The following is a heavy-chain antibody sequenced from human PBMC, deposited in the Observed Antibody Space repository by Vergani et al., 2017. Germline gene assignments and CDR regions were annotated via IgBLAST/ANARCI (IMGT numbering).Heavy chain of an antibody. J-gene: IGHJ4*02. CDR1: GGSFSDYY. CDR3: ASIARAPTRRNPPPDY. Sequence: QVQLQEWGAGLLKTSETLSLTCGVSGGSFSDYYWSWIRQAPGMGLEWIGEVNHGGSTNYNPSLKSRVSISVDTSKNQFSLQLTSGTAAGSALYFCASIARAPTRRNPPPDYWGQGILVTVSS. D-gene: IGHD3-16*02. V-gene: IGHV4-34*01. CDR2: VNHGGST.